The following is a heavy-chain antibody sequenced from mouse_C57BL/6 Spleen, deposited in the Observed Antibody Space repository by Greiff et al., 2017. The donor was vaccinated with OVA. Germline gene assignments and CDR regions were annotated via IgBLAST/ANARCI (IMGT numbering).Heavy chain of an antibody. CDR3: ARTRWEGGYFDV. CDR2: INPNNGGT. Sequence: EVQLQQSGPELVKPGASVKIPCKASGYKFTDYNMDWVKQSHGKSLEWIGDINPNNGGTIYNQKFKGKATLTVDKSSSTAYMELRSLTSEDTAVYYCARTRWEGGYFDVWGTVTTVTVSS. J-gene: IGHJ1*03. D-gene: IGHD4-1*01. V-gene: IGHV1-18*01. CDR1: GYKFTDYN.